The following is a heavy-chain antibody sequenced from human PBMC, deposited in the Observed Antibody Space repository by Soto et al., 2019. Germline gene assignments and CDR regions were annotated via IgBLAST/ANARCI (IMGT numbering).Heavy chain of an antibody. V-gene: IGHV3-30*03. CDR3: VGGQYYFDY. CDR1: GFPFTTYG. J-gene: IGHJ4*02. D-gene: IGHD3-10*01. Sequence: QVQLVESGGGVVQPGRSLRLSCAASGFPFTTYGMHWVREGPGKGLEWVAVISYDGSNKYYADSVKGRFTISRDNAKNTLYLQMNSVRPEDTALYYCVGGQYYFDYRGQVTLVTVAS. CDR2: ISYDGSNK.